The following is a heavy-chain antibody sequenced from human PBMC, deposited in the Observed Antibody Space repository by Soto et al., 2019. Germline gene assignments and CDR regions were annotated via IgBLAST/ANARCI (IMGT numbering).Heavy chain of an antibody. CDR3: TTPPRPIVVVVAATPVGSAEYFQH. Sequence: GGSLRLSCAASGFTFSNAWMNWVRQAPGKGLEWVGRIKSKTDGGTTDYAAPVKGRFTISRDDSKNRMYLQMNSLKTEDTAVYYCTTPPRPIVVVVAATPVGSAEYFQHWGQGTLVTVSS. D-gene: IGHD2-15*01. CDR2: IKSKTDGGTT. CDR1: GFTFSNAW. J-gene: IGHJ1*01. V-gene: IGHV3-15*07.